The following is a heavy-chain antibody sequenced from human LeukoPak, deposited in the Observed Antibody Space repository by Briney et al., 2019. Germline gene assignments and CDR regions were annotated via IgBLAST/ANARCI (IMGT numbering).Heavy chain of an antibody. V-gene: IGHV4-39*01. Sequence: SETLSLTCTVSGGSISSSSYYWGWIRQPPGKGLGWIGSVFYSGNALYNLSLRSRLTISVDKSKNQFSLKLRSVTAADTAVYYCARQGSSWRDPDAFDIWGQGTMVTVSS. CDR3: ARQGSSWRDPDAFDI. CDR2: VFYSGNA. J-gene: IGHJ3*02. CDR1: GGSISSSSYY. D-gene: IGHD6-13*01.